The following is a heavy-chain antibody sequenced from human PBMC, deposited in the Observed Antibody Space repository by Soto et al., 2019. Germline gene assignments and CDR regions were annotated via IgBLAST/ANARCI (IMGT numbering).Heavy chain of an antibody. V-gene: IGHV3-23*01. Sequence: GGSLRLSCAASGFTFSSYAMSWVRQAPGKGLEWVSAISGSGGSTYYADSVKGRFTISRDNSKNTLYLQMNSLRAEDTAVYNCAKVNEQSYYYDRSGYYYFDYGGQGTRVTVSP. D-gene: IGHD3-22*01. CDR2: ISGSGGST. CDR1: GFTFSSYA. J-gene: IGHJ4*02. CDR3: AKVNEQSYYYDRSGYYYFDY.